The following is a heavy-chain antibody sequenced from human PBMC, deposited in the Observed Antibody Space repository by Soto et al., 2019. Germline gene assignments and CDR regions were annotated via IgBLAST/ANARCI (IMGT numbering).Heavy chain of an antibody. V-gene: IGHV4-61*01. CDR2: IYYSGST. CDR3: ARDLVVPAAGTYYFDY. Sequence: PSETLSLTCTVSGGSVSSGSYYWSWIRQPPGKGLEWIGYIYYSGSTNYNPSLKSRVTISVDTSKNQFSLKLSSVTAADTAVYYCARDLVVPAAGTYYFDYWRQGTLVTVSS. J-gene: IGHJ4*02. D-gene: IGHD2-2*01. CDR1: GGSVSSGSYY.